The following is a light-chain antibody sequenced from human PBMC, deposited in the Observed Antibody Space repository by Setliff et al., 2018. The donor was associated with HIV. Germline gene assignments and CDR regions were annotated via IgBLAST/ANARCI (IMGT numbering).Light chain of an antibody. CDR3: SSYTSSSTVL. CDR1: SSDVGGYNY. CDR2: DVS. V-gene: IGLV2-14*03. J-gene: IGLJ2*01. Sequence: QSVLTQPASVSGSPGQSITISCTGTSSDVGGYNYVSWYQQHPRKAPKLMIYDVSNRPSGVSNRFSGSKSGNTASLTISGLQAEDEADYYCSSYTSSSTVLFGGGTKATVL.